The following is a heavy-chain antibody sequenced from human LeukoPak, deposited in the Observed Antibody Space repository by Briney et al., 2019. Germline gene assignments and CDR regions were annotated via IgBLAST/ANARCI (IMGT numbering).Heavy chain of an antibody. Sequence: GGSLRLSCAASGFTFSSYDMHWVRQATGKGLEFDSGIGTTGDTYYQGSVKGRFSISRENAKNSLYLQMNSLRAGDTAVYYCARVGYNYGYDFWGQGTLVTVSS. CDR1: GFTFSSYD. J-gene: IGHJ4*02. D-gene: IGHD5-18*01. V-gene: IGHV3-13*01. CDR3: ARVGYNYGYDF. CDR2: IGTTGDT.